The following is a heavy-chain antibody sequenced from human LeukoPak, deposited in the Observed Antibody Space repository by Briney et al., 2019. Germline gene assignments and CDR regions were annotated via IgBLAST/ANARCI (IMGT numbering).Heavy chain of an antibody. CDR1: ALSVSSKY. V-gene: IGHV3-53*01. CDR2: IFSGDSA. D-gene: IGHD1-1*01. CDR3: ASLMTTTHYYYMDV. J-gene: IGHJ6*03. Sequence: GGSLRLSCAASALSVSSKYMSWVRQAPGKGLEWVSGIFSGDSAYHADSVKGRFTISRDNSKNTLYLQMNSLRPEDTAVYFCASLMTTTHYYYMDVWGKGTTVTVSS.